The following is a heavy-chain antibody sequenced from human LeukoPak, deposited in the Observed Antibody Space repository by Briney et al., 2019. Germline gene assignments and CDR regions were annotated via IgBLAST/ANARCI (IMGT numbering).Heavy chain of an antibody. V-gene: IGHV3-23*01. Sequence: GGSLRLSCAASGFTFSSYAMSWVRQAPGKGLEWVSAISGSGGSTYYADSVKGRFTISRDNSKNTLYLQMNSLRAEDTAVYYCAKDDYYDSSGYGPEAFDIWGQGTMVTVSS. CDR2: ISGSGGST. D-gene: IGHD3-22*01. CDR3: AKDDYYDSSGYGPEAFDI. J-gene: IGHJ3*02. CDR1: GFTFSSYA.